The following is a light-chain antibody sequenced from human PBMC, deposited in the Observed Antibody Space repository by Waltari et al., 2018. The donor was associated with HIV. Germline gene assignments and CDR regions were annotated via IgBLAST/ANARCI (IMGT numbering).Light chain of an antibody. V-gene: IGKV6D-21*02. CDR1: ESIGTS. CDR3: HQSSRLPYT. Sequence: EIVLPQSPDFQSVTTKEKVTITCRASESIGTSIHWYQQKPDQSPKLLIKYASQAISGVPSRYSGSGSGTDFTLTINSLEAEDAAAYFCHQSSRLPYTFGQGTKLEI. J-gene: IGKJ2*01. CDR2: YAS.